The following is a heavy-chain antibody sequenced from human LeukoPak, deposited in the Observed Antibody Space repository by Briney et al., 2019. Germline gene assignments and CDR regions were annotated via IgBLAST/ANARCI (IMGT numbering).Heavy chain of an antibody. J-gene: IGHJ4*02. Sequence: GGSLRLSCAASGFTFSSYGMPWVRQAPGKGLEWVAVIWYDGSNKYYADSVKGRFTISRDNSKNTLYLQMNSLRAEDTAVYYCARGYDILTGYGLDYWGQGTLVTVSS. CDR2: IWYDGSNK. CDR1: GFTFSSYG. CDR3: ARGYDILTGYGLDY. V-gene: IGHV3-33*01. D-gene: IGHD3-9*01.